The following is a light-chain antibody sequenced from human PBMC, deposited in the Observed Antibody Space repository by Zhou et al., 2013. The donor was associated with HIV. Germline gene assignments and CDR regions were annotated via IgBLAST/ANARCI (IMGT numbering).Light chain of an antibody. V-gene: IGKV1-16*02. CDR1: QDIGNS. CDR2: AAS. J-gene: IGKJ1*01. Sequence: DIQMTQSPSSLSASVEDRVTITCRASQDIGNSVAWFQQKPGKAPKSLIFAASTLQSGVSSNFSGSGSGTDFTLTVNSLQPEDFATYFCQQYDSYSWTFGQGTKVEIK. CDR3: QQYDSYSWT.